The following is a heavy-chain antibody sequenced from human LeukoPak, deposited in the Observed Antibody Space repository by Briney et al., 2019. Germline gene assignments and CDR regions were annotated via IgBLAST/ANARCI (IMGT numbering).Heavy chain of an antibody. Sequence: PGGSLRLSCAASGFTFRDSAMSWVRQAPGKGLEWVSLISFSGDNTYYTDSVKGRFTISRDNSKDTLYLQMNSLRAEDTAVYYCARAGEWTLGNMFDYWGQGTLVTVSS. J-gene: IGHJ4*02. CDR3: ARAGEWTLGNMFDY. V-gene: IGHV3-23*01. CDR2: ISFSGDNT. CDR1: GFTFRDSA. D-gene: IGHD7-27*01.